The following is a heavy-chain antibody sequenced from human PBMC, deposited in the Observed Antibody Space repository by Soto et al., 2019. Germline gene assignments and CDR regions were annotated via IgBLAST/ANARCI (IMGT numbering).Heavy chain of an antibody. CDR3: ARVGHITNYGMAV. CDR1: GGTFSSYP. CDR2: IIRFFGTS. J-gene: IGHJ6*02. D-gene: IGHD1-26*01. Sequence: QVQLVQSGAEVKKPGSSVKVSCEASGGTFSSYPINWVRQAPGQGLEWMGGIIRFFGTSNYAQKFQGRVTITADDSTSTAYMELRSLRSEDTAVYYCARVGHITNYGMAVWGQGTTVTVSS. V-gene: IGHV1-69*01.